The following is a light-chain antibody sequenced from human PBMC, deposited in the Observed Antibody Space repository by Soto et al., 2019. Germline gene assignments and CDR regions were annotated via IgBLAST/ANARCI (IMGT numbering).Light chain of an antibody. J-gene: IGLJ1*01. V-gene: IGLV2-14*01. CDR2: EVS. CDR1: SSDVGGYNY. CDR3: NSYTSKATGV. Sequence: QSALTQPASVSGSPGQSITISCTGTSSDVGGYNYVSWYQQHPGKAPKLIIYEVSNRPSGVSNRFSCSKSGNTASLTISGLQAEDEADYYCNSYTSKATGVFGTGTKLTVL.